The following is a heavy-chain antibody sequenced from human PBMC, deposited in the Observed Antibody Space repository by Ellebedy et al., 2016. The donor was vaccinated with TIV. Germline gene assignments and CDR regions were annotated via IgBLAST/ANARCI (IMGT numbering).Heavy chain of an antibody. Sequence: GGSLRLXXAASGFTFSSYGMHWVRQAPGKGLEWVSTLSGSSGNTFYADSVQGRFTISRDKSKKTLYLQMNSLSVEDTALYYCALSSGHDSKDIYYYYMDVWGIGTTVTVSS. V-gene: IGHV3-23*01. CDR1: GFTFSSYG. CDR3: ALSSGHDSKDIYYYYMDV. J-gene: IGHJ6*03. D-gene: IGHD5-12*01. CDR2: LSGSSGNT.